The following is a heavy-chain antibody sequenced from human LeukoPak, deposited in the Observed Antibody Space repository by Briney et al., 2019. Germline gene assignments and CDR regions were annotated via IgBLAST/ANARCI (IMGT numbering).Heavy chain of an antibody. V-gene: IGHV1-46*01. CDR1: GYTFTSYY. Sequence: ASVKVSCKASGYTFTSYYMHWVRQAPGQGLEWMGIINPSGGSTSYAQKFQGRVTMTRDTSTSTVYMELSSLRSEDTAVYYCAKFIAMIGETSYGMDVWGQGTTVTVSS. J-gene: IGHJ6*02. D-gene: IGHD3-22*01. CDR2: INPSGGST. CDR3: AKFIAMIGETSYGMDV.